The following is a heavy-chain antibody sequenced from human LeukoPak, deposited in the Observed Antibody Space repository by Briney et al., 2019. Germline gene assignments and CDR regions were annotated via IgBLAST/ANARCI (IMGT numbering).Heavy chain of an antibody. J-gene: IGHJ4*02. CDR1: GYSFTSYW. CDR3: ARGPGWLQRGAYFDS. CDR2: IYPGDSDT. V-gene: IGHV5-51*01. Sequence: GESLKISCKGSGYSFTSYWIGWVCQMPGKGLEWMGIIYPGDSDTRYSPSFQGQVTISVDKSISTAYLQWSSPKASDTAMYYCARGPGWLQRGAYFDSWGQGTLVTVSS. D-gene: IGHD5-24*01.